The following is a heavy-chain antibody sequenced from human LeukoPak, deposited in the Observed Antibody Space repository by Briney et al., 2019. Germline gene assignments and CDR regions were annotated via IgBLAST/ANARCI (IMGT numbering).Heavy chain of an antibody. Sequence: GGSLRLSCVASGFTFSTSGIHWVRQAPGKGLQWVSYISSSSSTIYYADSVKGRFTISRDNAKNSLYLQMNSLRAEDTAVYYCARALWFGETFPAYWGQGTLVTVSS. J-gene: IGHJ4*02. D-gene: IGHD3-10*01. CDR3: ARALWFGETFPAY. CDR2: ISSSSSTI. V-gene: IGHV3-48*01. CDR1: GFTFSTSG.